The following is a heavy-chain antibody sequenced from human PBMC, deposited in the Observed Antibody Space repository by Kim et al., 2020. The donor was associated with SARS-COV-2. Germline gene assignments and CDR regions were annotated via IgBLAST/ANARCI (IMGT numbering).Heavy chain of an antibody. J-gene: IGHJ4*02. V-gene: IGHV3-30*18. Sequence: GGSLRLSCAASGFTFSSYGMHWVRQAPGKGLEWVAVISYDGSNKYYADSVKGRFTISRDNSKNTLYLQMNSLRAEDTAVYYCAKDRCSSSSFSCQFDYWGQGTLVTVSS. CDR1: GFTFSSYG. D-gene: IGHD6-6*01. CDR3: AKDRCSSSSFSCQFDY. CDR2: ISYDGSNK.